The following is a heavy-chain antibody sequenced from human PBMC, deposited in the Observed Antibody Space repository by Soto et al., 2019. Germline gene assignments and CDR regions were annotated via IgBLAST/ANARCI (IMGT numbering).Heavy chain of an antibody. V-gene: IGHV4-59*01. D-gene: IGHD3-22*01. CDR3: ARDPSMSVFDYYYGMDV. Sequence: PSETLSLTCTVSGGSISSYYWSWIRQPPGKGLEWIGYIYYSGSTNYNPSLKSRVTISVDTSKNQFSLKLSSVTAADTAVYYCARDPSMSVFDYYYGMDVWGQGTTVTVSS. J-gene: IGHJ6*02. CDR2: IYYSGST. CDR1: GGSISSYY.